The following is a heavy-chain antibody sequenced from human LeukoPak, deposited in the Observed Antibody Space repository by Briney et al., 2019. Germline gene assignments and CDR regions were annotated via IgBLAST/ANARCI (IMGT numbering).Heavy chain of an antibody. V-gene: IGHV4-38-2*01. CDR3: SRQYDSYFYYFLDL. J-gene: IGHJ6*04. D-gene: IGHD2-2*01. CDR2: LYHPDST. Sequence: SETLSLTCAVSGYSINNAYYWVWIRPPPGKGLEWIGSLYHPDSTYYTPSLKSRVTMSVDTYRKQFSPYLRFVTPAHTALSSCSRQYDSYFYYFLDLWGTGTTVTVSS. CDR1: GYSINNAYY.